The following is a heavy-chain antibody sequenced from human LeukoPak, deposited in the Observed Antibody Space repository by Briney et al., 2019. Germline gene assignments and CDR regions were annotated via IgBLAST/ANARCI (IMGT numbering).Heavy chain of an antibody. J-gene: IGHJ4*02. Sequence: ASVKVSCKASGYTFSNYGISWVRQATGRGLEWMGWISGQTGKTNQAQKFQGRITLTTDSATNTAYMELRSLTSDDTAVYYCARDLAFPGSYGSAELYFDFWGQGALVTVSS. CDR3: ARDLAFPGSYGSAELYFDF. CDR2: ISGQTGKT. D-gene: IGHD1-26*01. CDR1: GYTFSNYG. V-gene: IGHV1-18*01.